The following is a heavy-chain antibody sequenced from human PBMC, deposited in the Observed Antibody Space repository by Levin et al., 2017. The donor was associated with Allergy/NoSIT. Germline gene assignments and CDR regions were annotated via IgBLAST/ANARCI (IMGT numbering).Heavy chain of an antibody. V-gene: IGHV4-34*10. J-gene: IGHJ6*03. CDR1: DGPLKGYY. Sequence: KASETLSLTCAVFDGPLKGYYWSWIRQSPGKGLEWIGEINQDGRTNYNPSLRGRVAMSVDLANYQFHLQMTSLTAADTAVYYCARLTVAPTRNLPYYYPSMDVWSQGSWVNVSS. CDR3: ARLTVAPTRNLPYYYPSMDV. CDR2: INQDGRT. D-gene: IGHD5-12*01.